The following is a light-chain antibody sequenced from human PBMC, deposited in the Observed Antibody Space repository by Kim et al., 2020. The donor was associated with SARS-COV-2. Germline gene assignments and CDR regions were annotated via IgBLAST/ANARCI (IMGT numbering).Light chain of an antibody. CDR2: GAS. Sequence: EIVMTQSPATLSVSPGERVTLSCRASQSIDTNLAWYQQKPGQAPRLLIYGASTRATDIPARFSGSGSGTEFTLIISSLQSEDFAAYYCQQYSHWPPYTCGQGTKLEI. J-gene: IGKJ2*01. CDR3: QQYSHWPPYT. V-gene: IGKV3-15*01. CDR1: QSIDTN.